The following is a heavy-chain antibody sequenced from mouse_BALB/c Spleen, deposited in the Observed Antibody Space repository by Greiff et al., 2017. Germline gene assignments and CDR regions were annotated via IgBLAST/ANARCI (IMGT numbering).Heavy chain of an antibody. CDR2: IYPGGGYT. D-gene: IGHD2-1*01. J-gene: IGHJ2*01. Sequence: VQLQQSGAELVRPGTSVKISCKASGYTFTNYWLGWVKQRPGHGLEWIGDIYPGGGYTNYNEKFKGKATLTADTSSSTAYMQLSSLTSEDSAVYFCARGGGNPYYFDYWGQGTTLTVSS. V-gene: IGHV1-63*02. CDR3: ARGGGNPYYFDY. CDR1: GYTFTNYW.